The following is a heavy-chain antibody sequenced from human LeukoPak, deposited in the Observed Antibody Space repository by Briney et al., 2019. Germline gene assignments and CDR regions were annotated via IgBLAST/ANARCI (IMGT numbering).Heavy chain of an antibody. V-gene: IGHV4-59*01. J-gene: IGHJ4*02. CDR2: IYYSGTT. CDR1: GGSINNYY. Sequence: SETLSLTRTVSGGSINNYYWSWIRQPPGKGLEWIGYIYYSGTTNYNPSLKSRVTLSVDTSKNQFSLRLTSVTAADTAVYFCARGSPTPDYLGQGTLVTVSS. CDR3: ARGSPTPDY. D-gene: IGHD1-26*01.